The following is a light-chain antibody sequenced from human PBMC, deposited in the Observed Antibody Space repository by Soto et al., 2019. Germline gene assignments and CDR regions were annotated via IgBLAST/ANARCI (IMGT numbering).Light chain of an antibody. CDR3: MQGTHWPIT. CDR1: QSLVYADGNTY. J-gene: IGKJ5*01. V-gene: IGKV2-30*01. Sequence: DVVMTQSPLSLPVTLGQPSSISFTSSQSLVYADGNTYLSWFQQRPGQAPRRLIYKVSNRDSGVPDRFSGSGSGTDFTLKISRVEAEDLGVYYCMQGTHWPITFGQGTRLEIK. CDR2: KVS.